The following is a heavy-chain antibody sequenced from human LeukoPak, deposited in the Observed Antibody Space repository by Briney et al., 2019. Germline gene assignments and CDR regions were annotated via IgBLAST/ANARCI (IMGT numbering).Heavy chain of an antibody. CDR2: ISYDGSNK. CDR3: ARDRKDSSDWYPFDY. V-gene: IGHV3-30-3*01. CDR1: GFTFSSYA. J-gene: IGHJ4*02. D-gene: IGHD6-19*01. Sequence: PGGSLRLSCAASGFTFSSYAMHWVRQAPGKGLEWVAVISYDGSNKYYADSVKGRFTISRDNSKNTLYLQMNSLRAEDTAVYYCARDRKDSSDWYPFDYWGQGTLVTVSS.